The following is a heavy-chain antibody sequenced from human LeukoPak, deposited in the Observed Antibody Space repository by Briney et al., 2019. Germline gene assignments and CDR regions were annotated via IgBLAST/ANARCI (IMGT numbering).Heavy chain of an antibody. J-gene: IGHJ4*02. Sequence: GGSLRLSCVTSGFPFSTYSMNWVRQAPGKGLEWLSYITSTSDTIYYADSVKGRFTISRDNAKNSLYLQMYSLRAEDTAVYYCASFPWDLRPTWGQGTLVSVAS. D-gene: IGHD1-26*01. V-gene: IGHV3-48*01. CDR3: ASFPWDLRPT. CDR1: GFPFSTYS. CDR2: ITSTSDTI.